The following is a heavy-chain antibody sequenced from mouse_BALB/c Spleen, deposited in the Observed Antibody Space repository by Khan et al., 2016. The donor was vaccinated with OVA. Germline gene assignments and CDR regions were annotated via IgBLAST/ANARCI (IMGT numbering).Heavy chain of an antibody. V-gene: IGHV3-8*02. D-gene: IGHD2-14*01. CDR1: GDSITSGY. Sequence: VQLKQSGPSLVKPSQTLSLTCSVTGDSITSGYWCWIRKFPGNKLEYMGYILYSGSTYYNPSLKSRISITRHTSQNQYYLQLNSETTEETATYYCARSTYRYAFAYWGQGTLVTVSA. CDR2: ILYSGST. J-gene: IGHJ3*01. CDR3: ARSTYRYAFAY.